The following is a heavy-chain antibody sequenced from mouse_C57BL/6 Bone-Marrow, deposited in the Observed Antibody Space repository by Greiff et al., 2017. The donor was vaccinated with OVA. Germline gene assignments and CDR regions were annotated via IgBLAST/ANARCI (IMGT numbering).Heavy chain of an antibody. J-gene: IGHJ3*01. Sequence: QVQLKQSGAELVMPGASVKLSCKASGYTFTSYWMHWVKQRPGQGLEWIGEIDPSDSYTNYNQKFKGKSTLTVDKSSSTAYMQLSSLTSEDSAVYYCAREGRLLPAWFAYWGQGTLVTVSA. D-gene: IGHD2-3*01. CDR2: IDPSDSYT. CDR3: AREGRLLPAWFAY. CDR1: GYTFTSYW. V-gene: IGHV1-69*01.